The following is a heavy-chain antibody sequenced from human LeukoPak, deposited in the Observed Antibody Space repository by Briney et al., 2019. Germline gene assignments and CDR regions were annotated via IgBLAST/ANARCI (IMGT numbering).Heavy chain of an antibody. Sequence: SQTLSLTCAVYGGSFSGYYWSWIRQPPGKGLEWIGEINHSGSTNYNPSLKSRVTISVDTSKNQFSLKLSSVTAADTAVYYCARKVYSPKGYCSGGSCYPFDYWGQGTLITVSS. D-gene: IGHD2-15*01. CDR1: GGSFSGYY. V-gene: IGHV4-34*01. CDR3: ARKVYSPKGYCSGGSCYPFDY. CDR2: INHSGST. J-gene: IGHJ4*02.